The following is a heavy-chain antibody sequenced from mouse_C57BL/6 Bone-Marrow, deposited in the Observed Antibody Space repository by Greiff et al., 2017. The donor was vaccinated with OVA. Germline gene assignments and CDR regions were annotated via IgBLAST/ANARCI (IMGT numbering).Heavy chain of an antibody. Sequence: EVQLQQSGPELVKPGASVKISCKASGYTFTDYYMNWVKQSHGKSLEWIGDINPNNGGTSYNQKFKGKATLTVDKSSSTAYMELRSLTSEDSAVYYCARIYDLSDYWGQGTTLTVSS. J-gene: IGHJ2*01. D-gene: IGHD2-3*01. CDR3: ARIYDLSDY. V-gene: IGHV1-26*01. CDR2: INPNNGGT. CDR1: GYTFTDYY.